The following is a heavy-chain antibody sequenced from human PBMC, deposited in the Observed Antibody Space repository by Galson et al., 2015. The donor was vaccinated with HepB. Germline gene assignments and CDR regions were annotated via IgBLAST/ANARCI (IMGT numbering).Heavy chain of an antibody. CDR2: FDPEDGET. J-gene: IGHJ4*02. V-gene: IGHV1-24*01. Sequence: SVKVSCKVSRYTLSELSIHWVRQAPGKGLEWMGGFDPEDGETLYAQKVQGRVTMAEDTSTDTAYMELSSLRSEDTAVYYCASGFYGGKVVVMHFDFWGQGTLVTVSS. CDR3: ASGFYGGKVVVMHFDF. CDR1: RYTLSELS. D-gene: IGHD3-22*01.